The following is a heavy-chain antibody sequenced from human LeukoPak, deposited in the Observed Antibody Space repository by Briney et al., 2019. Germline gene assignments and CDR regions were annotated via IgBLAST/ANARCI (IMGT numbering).Heavy chain of an antibody. CDR3: ARHKAHIVVVPAAIGD. J-gene: IGHJ4*02. CDR1: GFTVSSNY. D-gene: IGHD2-2*02. CDR2: IYSGGST. Sequence: GGSLRLSCAASGFTVSSNYMSWVRQAPGKGLEWVSVIYSGGSTYYADSVKGRFTISRDNSNNTLYLQMNSLRAEDTAVYYCARHKAHIVVVPAAIGDWGQGTLVTVSS. V-gene: IGHV3-66*02.